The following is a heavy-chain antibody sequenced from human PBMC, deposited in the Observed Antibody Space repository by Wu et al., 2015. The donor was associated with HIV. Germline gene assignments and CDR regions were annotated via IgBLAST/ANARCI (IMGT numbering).Heavy chain of an antibody. V-gene: IGHV1-24*01. CDR1: GYTLIEFS. D-gene: IGHD3-9*01. CDR2: FDPEDGET. Sequence: QVQLVQSGAEVKKPGASVKVSCKVSGYTLIEFSMHWVRQTPGQGLEWMGGFDPEDGETIYAQKFQGRVTMTEDTSTDTAYMELSSLRSEDTALYFCTTALSRDLLAGRALSPFDYWGQGTLVTVSS. J-gene: IGHJ4*02. CDR3: TTALSRDLLAGRALSPFDY.